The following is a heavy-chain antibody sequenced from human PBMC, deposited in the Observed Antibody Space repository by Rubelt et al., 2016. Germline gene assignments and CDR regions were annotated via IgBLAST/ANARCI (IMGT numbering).Heavy chain of an antibody. CDR1: GLSLKSSEVG. J-gene: IGHJ4*02. Sequence: QITLKESGPTLVKPTQTLTLTCTFSGLSLKSSEVGVAWIRQPPGKALEWLAFIYWDDVERYSPSLKSRLTITTDTSKNQVVLILTNVGPVDTGTYYCAHRRPVSANNYFACWGQGVLVTVSS. CDR3: AHRRPVSANNYFAC. CDR2: IYWDDVE. D-gene: IGHD2-21*02. V-gene: IGHV2-5*02.